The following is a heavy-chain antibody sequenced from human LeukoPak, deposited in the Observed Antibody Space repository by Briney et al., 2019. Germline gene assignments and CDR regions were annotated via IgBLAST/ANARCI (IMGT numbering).Heavy chain of an antibody. CDR3: ARQIAADAFDI. Sequence: KSSETLSHTCAVSGYSISSGYYWGWIRQPPGKGLEWIGSIYHSGSTYYNPSLKSRATISVDTSKNRFSLKLSSVTAADTAVYYCARQIAADAFDIWGQGTMVTVSS. D-gene: IGHD6-13*01. CDR1: GYSISSGYY. CDR2: IYHSGST. J-gene: IGHJ3*02. V-gene: IGHV4-38-2*01.